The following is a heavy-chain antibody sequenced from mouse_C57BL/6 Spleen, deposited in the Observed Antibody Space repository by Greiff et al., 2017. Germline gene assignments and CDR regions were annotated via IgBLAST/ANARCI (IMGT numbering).Heavy chain of an antibody. D-gene: IGHD1-1*01. CDR3: ARHNYYYGSWWYYDV. CDR1: GFTFSDYY. CDR2: ISNGGGST. Sequence: EVQRVESGGGLVQPGGSLKLSCAASGFTFSDYYMYWVRQTPEKRLEWVAYISNGGGSTYYPDTVKGRFTISRDNAKITLYLQMSRLKSEDTAMYYCARHNYYYGSWWYYDVWGTGTTVTVSS. J-gene: IGHJ1*03. V-gene: IGHV5-12*01.